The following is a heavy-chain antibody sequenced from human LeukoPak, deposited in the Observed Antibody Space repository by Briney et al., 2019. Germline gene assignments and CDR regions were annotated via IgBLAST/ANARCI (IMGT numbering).Heavy chain of an antibody. Sequence: SETLSLTCAVSGGSMRNYYWSWIRQPPGKGLERIGYTYDSGSPSYNPSLRSRVSISIDTSKNQFSLNLSSVTAADTAVYYCARGWASSWYYFDFWGQGTLVTVSS. CDR2: TYDSGSP. CDR1: GGSMRNYY. V-gene: IGHV4-59*01. CDR3: ARGWASSWYYFDF. J-gene: IGHJ4*02. D-gene: IGHD2-2*01.